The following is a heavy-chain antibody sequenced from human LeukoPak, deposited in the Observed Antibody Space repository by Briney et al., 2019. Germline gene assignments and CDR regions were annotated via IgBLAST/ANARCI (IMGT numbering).Heavy chain of an antibody. CDR2: INPNSGGT. CDR1: GYTFTGYY. Sequence: ASVTVSCKASGYTFTGYYMHWVRQAPGQGLEWMGWINPNSGGTNYAQKFQGRVTMTRNTSISTAYMELSSLRSEDTAVYYCATRYSSGWYNWFDPWGQGTLVTVSS. J-gene: IGHJ5*02. V-gene: IGHV1-2*02. D-gene: IGHD6-19*01. CDR3: ATRYSSGWYNWFDP.